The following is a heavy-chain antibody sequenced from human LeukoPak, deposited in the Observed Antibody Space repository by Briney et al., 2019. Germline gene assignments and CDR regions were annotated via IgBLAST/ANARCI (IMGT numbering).Heavy chain of an antibody. Sequence: SVKVSCKASGGTFSSYAISWVRQAPGQGLEWMGGIIPIFGTANYAQKFQGRVTITADKSTSTAYMELSSLRSEDTAVYYCARGGYCSSTSCCSPFDPWGQGTLVTVSS. CDR3: ARGGYCSSTSCCSPFDP. CDR1: GGTFSSYA. V-gene: IGHV1-69*06. D-gene: IGHD2-2*01. CDR2: IIPIFGTA. J-gene: IGHJ5*02.